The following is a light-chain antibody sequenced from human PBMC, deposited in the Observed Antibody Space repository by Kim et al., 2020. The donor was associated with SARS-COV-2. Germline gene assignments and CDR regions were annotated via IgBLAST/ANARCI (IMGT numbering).Light chain of an antibody. CDR3: KQYEAYPLT. V-gene: IGKV1-5*03. Sequence: DIQMTQSPSTLSASVGDRVTITCRASQTISPWLAWYQQKPGKAPNLLIYEASTLDSGVPSRFTGSGSGTEFTLTITNLQPDDSATYYCKQYEAYPLTFGGGTKVDIK. CDR1: QTISPW. J-gene: IGKJ4*01. CDR2: EAS.